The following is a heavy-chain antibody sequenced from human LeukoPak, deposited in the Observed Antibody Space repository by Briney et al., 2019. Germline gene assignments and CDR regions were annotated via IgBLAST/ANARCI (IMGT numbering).Heavy chain of an antibody. CDR2: IHYSGTT. J-gene: IGHJ4*02. V-gene: IGHV4-59*08. CDR1: GGSISNYH. CDR3: ARHLYSGDSSFDY. Sequence: PSETLSLTCTVSGGSISNYHWSWIRQPPGKGPEWIGYIHYSGTTNCNPSLKSRVTMSVDTSKNQFSLTLSSVTAADTAVYYRARHLYSGDSSFDYWGQGTLVTVSS. D-gene: IGHD1-26*01.